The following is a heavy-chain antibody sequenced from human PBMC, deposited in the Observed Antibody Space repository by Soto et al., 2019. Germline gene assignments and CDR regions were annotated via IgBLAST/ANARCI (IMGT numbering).Heavy chain of an antibody. D-gene: IGHD6-13*01. J-gene: IGHJ6*02. CDR2: IYYSGST. CDR1: GGSISSGGYY. CDR3: ARARVSSWHKRYYYYYGMDV. V-gene: IGHV4-31*03. Sequence: QVQLQESGPGLVKPSQTLSLTCTVSGGSISSGGYYWSWIRQHPGKALEWIGYIYYSGSTYYNPSRKSRVTISVDTSKNQFSLKLSSVTAADTAVYYCARARVSSWHKRYYYYYGMDVWGQGTTVTVSS.